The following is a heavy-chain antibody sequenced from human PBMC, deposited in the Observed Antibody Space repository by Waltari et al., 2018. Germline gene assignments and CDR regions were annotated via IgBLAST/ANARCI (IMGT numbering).Heavy chain of an antibody. CDR3: ARELHIAVAGTAYYYYGMDV. CDR1: GFTFSSYG. Sequence: QVQLVESGGGVVQPGRSLRLSCAASGFTFSSYGMHWVRQAPGKGLEWVAVIWYDGSNKYYADSLKGRFTISRDNSKNTLYLQMNSLRAEDTAVYYCARELHIAVAGTAYYYYGMDVWGQGTTVTVSS. J-gene: IGHJ6*02. V-gene: IGHV3-33*01. CDR2: IWYDGSNK. D-gene: IGHD6-19*01.